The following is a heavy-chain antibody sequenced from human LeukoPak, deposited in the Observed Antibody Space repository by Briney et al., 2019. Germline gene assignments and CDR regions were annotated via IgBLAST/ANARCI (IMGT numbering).Heavy chain of an antibody. CDR3: AGTSYDFWSGYNH. CDR2: ISYDGSNK. V-gene: IGHV3-30*04. J-gene: IGHJ5*02. Sequence: SGGSLRLSCAASGFTFSSYAMHWVRQAPGKGLEWVAVISYDGSNKYYADSVKGRFTISRDNSKNTLYLQMNSLRAEDTAVYYCAGTSYDFWSGYNHWGQGTLVTVSS. D-gene: IGHD3-3*01. CDR1: GFTFSSYA.